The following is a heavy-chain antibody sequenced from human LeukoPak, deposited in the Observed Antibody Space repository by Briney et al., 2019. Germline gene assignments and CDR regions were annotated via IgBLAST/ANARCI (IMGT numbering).Heavy chain of an antibody. Sequence: ASVKVTCKASGYTFTGYYMHWVRQAPGQGLEWMGWINPNSGGTNYAQKFQGWVTMTRDTSNSTAYMELSRLRSDDTAVYYCARARAAAGNRWYYGMDVWGKGTTVTVSS. CDR1: GYTFTGYY. V-gene: IGHV1-2*04. D-gene: IGHD6-13*01. J-gene: IGHJ6*04. CDR3: ARARAAAGNRWYYGMDV. CDR2: INPNSGGT.